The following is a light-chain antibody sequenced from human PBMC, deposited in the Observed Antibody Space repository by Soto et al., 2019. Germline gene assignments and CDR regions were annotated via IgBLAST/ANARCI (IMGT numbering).Light chain of an antibody. V-gene: IGKV1-5*01. CDR3: QQYNSYSSFP. Sequence: DIQITKSPSTLPASVGNRVTITCRASQSISNWLAWYQQKPGTAPKVLIYHASNLQSGVPSRFSGSGSGTEFALTIISLQPDDVATYYCQQYNSYSSFPFGQGTKVDIK. CDR2: HAS. CDR1: QSISNW. J-gene: IGKJ1*01.